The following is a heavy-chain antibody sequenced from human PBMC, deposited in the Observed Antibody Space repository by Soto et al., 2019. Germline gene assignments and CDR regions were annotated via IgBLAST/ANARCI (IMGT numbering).Heavy chain of an antibody. CDR2: LCDTGDSI. V-gene: IGHV3-23*01. J-gene: IGHJ4*02. CDR1: GFTLSSHA. CDR3: AKVSSSWYAGFFDL. D-gene: IGHD6-13*01. Sequence: VQLLESGGGLVQPGRSPRLSCTASGFTLSSHAMTWVRPAPGKWLEWVSGLCDTGDSIYYADSVKGRFTIYRDNSMNTLYLQMNTLRVEDTAVYYCAKVSSSWYAGFFDLWGQGTLVTVSS.